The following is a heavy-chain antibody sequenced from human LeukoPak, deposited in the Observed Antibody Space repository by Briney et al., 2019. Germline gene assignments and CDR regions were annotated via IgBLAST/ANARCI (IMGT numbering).Heavy chain of an antibody. CDR3: AKDLRPDYYYYYMDV. Sequence: GRSLRLSCAASGFTFSSYGMHWVRQAPGKGLEWVAVISYDGSNKYYADSVKGRFTISRDNSKNTLYLQMNSLRAEDTAVYYCAKDLRPDYYYYYMDVWGKGTTVTVSS. CDR2: ISYDGSNK. J-gene: IGHJ6*03. CDR1: GFTFSSYG. V-gene: IGHV3-30*18.